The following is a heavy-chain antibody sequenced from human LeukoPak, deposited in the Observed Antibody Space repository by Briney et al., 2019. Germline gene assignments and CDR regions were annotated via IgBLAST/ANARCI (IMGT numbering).Heavy chain of an antibody. CDR3: ARANLYDCGGDCDQFFQH. D-gene: IGHD2-21*02. V-gene: IGHV1-2*02. CDR1: GYTFADYD. Sequence: ASVKLSCKASGYTFADYDFHWVRQAAGPGLEWMGWIKPNNGGTQYSQKFQGRLPLTRDSSISTAYMVLSRLTSDDAAVYYCARANLYDCGGDCDQFFQHWRQGTLVTVSS. CDR2: IKPNNGGT. J-gene: IGHJ1*01.